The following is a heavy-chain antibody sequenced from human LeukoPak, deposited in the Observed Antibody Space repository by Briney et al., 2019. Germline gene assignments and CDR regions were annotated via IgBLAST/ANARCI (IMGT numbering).Heavy chain of an antibody. CDR3: ARDGHRSSRYMDV. D-gene: IGHD6-6*01. CDR1: GGSFSGYY. CDR2: INHSGST. Sequence: PSETLSLTCAVYGGSFSGYYWSWIRQPPGKGLEWIGEINHSGSTNYNPSLKSRVTISVDTSKNQFSLKLSSVTAADTAVYYCARDGHRSSRYMDVWGKGTTVTVSS. J-gene: IGHJ6*03. V-gene: IGHV4-34*01.